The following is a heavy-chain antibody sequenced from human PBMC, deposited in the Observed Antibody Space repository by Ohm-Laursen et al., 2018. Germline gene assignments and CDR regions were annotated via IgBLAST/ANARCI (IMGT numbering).Heavy chain of an antibody. CDR2: IYTGGSA. CDR1: GGSVSGYY. D-gene: IGHD3-3*01. CDR3: ARGYVGQFWDY. Sequence: PSETLSLTCTVSGGSVSGYYWSWIRQPAGKGLEWIGRIYTGGSANYNPSLKSRVTVSVDTSENQFSLNLNSVTAADTAVYYCARGYVGQFWDYWGQGTLVTVSS. J-gene: IGHJ4*02. V-gene: IGHV4-4*07.